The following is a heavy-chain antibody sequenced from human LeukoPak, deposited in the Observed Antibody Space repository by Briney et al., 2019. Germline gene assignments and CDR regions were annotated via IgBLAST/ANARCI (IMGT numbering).Heavy chain of an antibody. CDR3: ARDAY. V-gene: IGHV4-59*11. CDR1: GVSIGSHY. CDR2: VYNSGTT. Sequence: TSETLSLTCTVSGVSIGSHYWSWIRQSPGKGLEWIGCVYNSGTTVYNPSLTGRVTISVDTSKNQYSLNLRSVTAADAAVYYCARDAYRGQGILVTVSS. J-gene: IGHJ4*02.